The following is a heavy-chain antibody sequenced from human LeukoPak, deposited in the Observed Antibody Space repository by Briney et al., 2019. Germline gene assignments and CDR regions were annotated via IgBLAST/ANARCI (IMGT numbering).Heavy chain of an antibody. J-gene: IGHJ5*02. D-gene: IGHD5-12*01. Sequence: SETLSLTCTVSGYSITSGYYWGWIRQPPGKGLELIGSIYHSGNAYYNPSLKSRVTISVDTSKNQFSLKLSSVTAADTAIYYCAREARWDVVATGATNNWFDPWGQGTLVTVSS. CDR3: AREARWDVVATGATNNWFDP. CDR1: GYSITSGYY. CDR2: IYHSGNA. V-gene: IGHV4-38-2*02.